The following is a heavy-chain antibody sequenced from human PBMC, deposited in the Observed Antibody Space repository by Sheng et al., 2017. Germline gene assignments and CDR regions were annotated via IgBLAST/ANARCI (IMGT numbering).Heavy chain of an antibody. D-gene: IGHD2-15*01. CDR1: GGSISSNGYY. CDR3: ARECSGGSCYYLY. V-gene: IGHV4-39*07. J-gene: IGHJ4*02. Sequence: QLQLQESGPGLVKPSETLSLTCTVSGGSISSNGYYWGWIRQPPGRGLEWIGSIYYSGSTYYNPSLKSRVTISVDTSKNQFSLKLSSVTDADTAVYYCARECSGGSCYYLYWGQGTLGPPSPQ. CDR2: IYYSGST.